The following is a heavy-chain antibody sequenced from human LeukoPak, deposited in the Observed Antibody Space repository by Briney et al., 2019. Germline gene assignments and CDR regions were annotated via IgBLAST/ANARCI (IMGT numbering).Heavy chain of an antibody. CDR2: IYYSGST. CDR1: GGSISSYY. V-gene: IGHV4-59*08. J-gene: IGHJ4*02. Sequence: PSETLSLTCTVSGGSISSYYWNWIRQPPGKGLEWIGYIYYSGSTNYNPSLQSRVTISVDTSKNQFSLKLSSVTAADTAVYYCARHWSQGSGHYHFDYWGQGTLVTVSS. D-gene: IGHD2-15*01. CDR3: ARHWSQGSGHYHFDY.